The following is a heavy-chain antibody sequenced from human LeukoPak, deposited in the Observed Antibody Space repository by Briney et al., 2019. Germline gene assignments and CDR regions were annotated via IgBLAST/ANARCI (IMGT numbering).Heavy chain of an antibody. Sequence: PGGSLRLSCAASGFTFSSYAMSWVRQAPGKGLEWVSAISGSGGSTYYADSVKGRFTASRDNSKNTLYLQMNSLRAEDTAVYYCAKDLVSSSWYFDYWGQGTLVTVSS. CDR2: ISGSGGST. CDR1: GFTFSSYA. V-gene: IGHV3-23*01. J-gene: IGHJ4*02. CDR3: AKDLVSSSWYFDY. D-gene: IGHD6-13*01.